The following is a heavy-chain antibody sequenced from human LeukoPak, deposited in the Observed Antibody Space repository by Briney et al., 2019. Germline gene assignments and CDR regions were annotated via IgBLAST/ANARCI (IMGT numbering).Heavy chain of an antibody. V-gene: IGHV3-30*18. CDR1: GFTFSSYG. D-gene: IGHD5-18*01. CDR3: AKGGYSYGLDY. J-gene: IGHJ4*02. CDR2: ISYDGSNK. Sequence: GGSLRLSCAASGFTFSSYGMHWVRQAPGKGLEWVAVISYDGSNKYYADSVKGRFTISRDNSKNTLYLQMNSLRAEDTAVYYCAKGGYSYGLDYWGQGTLVTVSS.